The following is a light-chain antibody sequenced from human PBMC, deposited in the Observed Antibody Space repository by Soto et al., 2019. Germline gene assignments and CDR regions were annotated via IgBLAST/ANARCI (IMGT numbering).Light chain of an antibody. CDR3: QQRSDWPLT. CDR1: QSVSSN. V-gene: IGKV3-11*01. Sequence: EIGMTQSPSTLSVSAGERATLSWRASQSVSSNLAWYQQKPGQAPRLLIYGASTRATGIPARFSGSGYETDFTLTISSLEAEDLAVYYGQQRSDWPLTFGQGTRLEIK. J-gene: IGKJ5*01. CDR2: GAS.